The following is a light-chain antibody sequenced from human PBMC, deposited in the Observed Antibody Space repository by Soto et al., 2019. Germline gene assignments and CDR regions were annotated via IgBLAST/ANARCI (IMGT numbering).Light chain of an antibody. CDR1: QSLVSSDGDAY. CDR3: LQYTHWPPWT. V-gene: IGKV2-30*01. CDR2: KVS. Sequence: VVMTQSPLSLPVTLGQPASISCRSGQSLVSSDGDAYLNWFHQRPGQSPRRLIYKVSNRDTGVPDRFSGSGSGTHFTLKISRVEAEDVGFYYCLQYTHWPPWTFGQGTEVEI. J-gene: IGKJ1*01.